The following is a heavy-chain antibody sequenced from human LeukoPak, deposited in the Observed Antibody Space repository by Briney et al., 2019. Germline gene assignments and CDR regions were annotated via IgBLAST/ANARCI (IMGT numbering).Heavy chain of an antibody. Sequence: GGSLRLSCAGSGFTFSTFWMSWVRQAPGKGLEWVANIKEDGSEKYYVDSMKGRFTVSRDNAKNSLYLQMDSLRAKDTAVYYCARGGTFVSDYWGQGTLVTVSS. CDR1: GFTFSTFW. D-gene: IGHD1-1*01. CDR3: ARGGTFVSDY. CDR2: IKEDGSEK. V-gene: IGHV3-7*01. J-gene: IGHJ4*02.